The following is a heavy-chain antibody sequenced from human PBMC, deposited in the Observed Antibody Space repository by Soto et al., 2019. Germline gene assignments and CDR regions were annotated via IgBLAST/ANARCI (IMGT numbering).Heavy chain of an antibody. J-gene: IGHJ4*02. CDR2: IIPILGIA. CDR1: GGTFSSYT. CDR3: ARAVNYGGTIL. Sequence: QVQLVQSGAEVKKPGSSVNVSCKASGGTFSSYTISWVRQAPGQGLEWMGRIIPILGIANYAQKFQGRVTITADKSTSTAYMELSSLRSEDTAVYYCARAVNYGGTILWGQGTLVTVSS. D-gene: IGHD4-17*01. V-gene: IGHV1-69*02.